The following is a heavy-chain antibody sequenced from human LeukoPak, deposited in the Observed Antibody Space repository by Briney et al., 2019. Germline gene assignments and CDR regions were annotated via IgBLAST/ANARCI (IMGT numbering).Heavy chain of an antibody. V-gene: IGHV3-21*04. Sequence: GGSLRLSCAASGFTFKSYNMNWVRQAPGKGLEWVSSISSSSRYIYYADSVKGRFTISRDNAKNSLYLQMNSLRVEDTAVYYCARGGLQTWYYYMDVWGKGTTVTVSS. J-gene: IGHJ6*03. CDR1: GFTFKSYN. CDR3: ARGGLQTWYYYMDV. CDR2: ISSSSRYI.